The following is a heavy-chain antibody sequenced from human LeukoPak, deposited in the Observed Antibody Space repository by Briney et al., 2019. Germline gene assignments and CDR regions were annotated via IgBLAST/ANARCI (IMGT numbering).Heavy chain of an antibody. CDR1: GFTFSSYS. Sequence: SGGSLRLSCAASGFTFSSYSMNWVRQAPGKGLEWVSSISSSSSYIYYADSVKGRFTISRDNAKNSLYLQMNSLRAEDTAVYYCARYGSSWVGDYWGQGTLVTVSS. D-gene: IGHD6-13*01. CDR2: ISSSSSYI. V-gene: IGHV3-21*01. CDR3: ARYGSSWVGDY. J-gene: IGHJ4*02.